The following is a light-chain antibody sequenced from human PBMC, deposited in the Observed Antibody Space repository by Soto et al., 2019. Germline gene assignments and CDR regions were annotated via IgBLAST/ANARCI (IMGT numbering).Light chain of an antibody. V-gene: IGKV3-15*01. CDR3: QQYNNWPQT. J-gene: IGKJ1*01. Sequence: EIVMTQSPATLSVSPGERATLSCRASQSVSSNLAWYQQKPGQTPRLLIYGASTRATGIPARFSGSGSGTEFTRTISSLQSEDFAVYYCQQYNNWPQTFGQGTKGDSK. CDR1: QSVSSN. CDR2: GAS.